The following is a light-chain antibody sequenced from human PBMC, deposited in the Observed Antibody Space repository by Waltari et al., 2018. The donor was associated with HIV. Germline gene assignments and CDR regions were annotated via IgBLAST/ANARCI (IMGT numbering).Light chain of an antibody. V-gene: IGLV1-51*01. CDR1: SSNIGYNY. J-gene: IGLJ2*01. Sequence: QSVLTQPPSVSAAPGQTVTISCSGSSSNIGYNYVSWYQQLPGTAPKLLIYDNNERPSGIPDRFSGSKSGTSATLGITGLQTGDEADYYCGTWDSSLSAVVFGGGTKLTVL. CDR3: GTWDSSLSAVV. CDR2: DNN.